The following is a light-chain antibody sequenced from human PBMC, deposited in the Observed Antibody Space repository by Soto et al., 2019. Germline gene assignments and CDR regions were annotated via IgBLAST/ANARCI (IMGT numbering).Light chain of an antibody. V-gene: IGKV3-15*01. Sequence: EIVMTQSPATLSVSPGERATLSCRASQSVSSNLAWYQQKPGQAPRLLIYGASTRANGITARFSGSGSGTDFTITISSLQSEDFAVYYCQHYNNWPPFTFGPGTKVDIK. CDR1: QSVSSN. CDR2: GAS. J-gene: IGKJ3*01. CDR3: QHYNNWPPFT.